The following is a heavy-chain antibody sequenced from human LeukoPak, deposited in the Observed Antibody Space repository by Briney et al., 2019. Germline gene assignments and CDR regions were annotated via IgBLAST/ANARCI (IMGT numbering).Heavy chain of an antibody. J-gene: IGHJ6*03. D-gene: IGHD6-13*01. V-gene: IGHV4-38-2*01. CDR3: ARGAKWLHSSSWYPPYYYYYMDV. CDR2: VYHSGST. Sequence: SETLSLTCAVSDYSISSGYYWGWIRQPPGKGLEWIGSVYHSGSTYYNPSLKSRVTISVDTSKNQFSLKLSSVTAADTAVYYCARGAKWLHSSSWYPPYYYYYMDVWGKGTTVTVSS. CDR1: DYSISSGYY.